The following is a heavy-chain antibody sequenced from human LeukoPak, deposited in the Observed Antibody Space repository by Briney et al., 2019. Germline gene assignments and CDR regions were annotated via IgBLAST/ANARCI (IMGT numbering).Heavy chain of an antibody. V-gene: IGHV5-51*01. CDR1: GYSFTNYW. CDR3: ARLSAKYYGPGRGWFDP. D-gene: IGHD3-10*01. Sequence: GESLKISCKGSGYSFTNYWIGWVRQMPGKGLEWKGIIYPGDSDTRYSPSFQGQVTISADKSISTAYLQWSSLKASGTAMYYCARLSAKYYGPGRGWFDPWGQGTLVTVSS. J-gene: IGHJ5*02. CDR2: IYPGDSDT.